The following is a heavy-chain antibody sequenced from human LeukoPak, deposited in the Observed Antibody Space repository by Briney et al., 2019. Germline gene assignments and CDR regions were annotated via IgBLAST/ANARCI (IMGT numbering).Heavy chain of an antibody. D-gene: IGHD4-17*01. Sequence: PSETLSLTCAVSGGSFSGYYRTWIRQPPGKGLEWIGEINHSGSANYNPSLKSRVTISLDTSKNQFSLNLSSVTAADTAVYYCARGQGTVTTHWGQGTLVTVSS. J-gene: IGHJ4*02. CDR3: ARGQGTVTTH. V-gene: IGHV4-34*01. CDR2: INHSGSA. CDR1: GGSFSGYY.